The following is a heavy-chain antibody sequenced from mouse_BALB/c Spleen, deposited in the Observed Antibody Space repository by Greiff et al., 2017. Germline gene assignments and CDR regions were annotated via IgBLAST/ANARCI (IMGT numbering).Heavy chain of an antibody. Sequence: EVQVVESGAELVKPGASVKLSCTASGFNIKDTYMHWVKQRPEQGLEWIGRIDPANGNTKYDPKFQGKATITADTSSNTAYLQLSSLTSEDTAVYYCARGGITTVVATRYFDVWGAGTTVTVSS. CDR1: GFNIKDTY. D-gene: IGHD1-1*01. CDR3: ARGGITTVVATRYFDV. CDR2: IDPANGNT. J-gene: IGHJ1*01. V-gene: IGHV14-3*02.